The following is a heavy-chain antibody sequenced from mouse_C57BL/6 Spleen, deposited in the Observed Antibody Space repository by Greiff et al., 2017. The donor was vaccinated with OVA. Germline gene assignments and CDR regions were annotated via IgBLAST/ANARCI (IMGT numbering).Heavy chain of an antibody. CDR2: IRSKSNNYAT. CDR3: VRHSYYYGSSPYAMDY. V-gene: IGHV10-1*01. J-gene: IGHJ4*01. Sequence: EVKVVESGGGLVQPKGSLKLSCAASGFSFNTYAMNWVRQAPGKGLEWVARIRSKSNNYATYYADSVKDRFTISRDDSESMLYLQMNNLKTEDTAMYYCVRHSYYYGSSPYAMDYWGQGTSVTVSS. CDR1: GFSFNTYA. D-gene: IGHD1-1*01.